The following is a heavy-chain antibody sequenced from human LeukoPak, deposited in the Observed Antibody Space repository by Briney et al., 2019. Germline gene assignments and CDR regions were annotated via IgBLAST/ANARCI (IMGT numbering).Heavy chain of an antibody. J-gene: IGHJ4*02. CDR3: ARGSYRIFDY. CDR2: IKQDGSEK. Sequence: GGSLRLSCAASGFTSSSYWMSWVRQAPGKGLEWVANIKQDGSEKYYVDSVKGRFTISRDNAKNSLYLQMNSLRAEDTAVYYCARGSYRIFDYWGQGTLVTVSS. CDR1: GFTSSSYW. D-gene: IGHD1-26*01. V-gene: IGHV3-7*03.